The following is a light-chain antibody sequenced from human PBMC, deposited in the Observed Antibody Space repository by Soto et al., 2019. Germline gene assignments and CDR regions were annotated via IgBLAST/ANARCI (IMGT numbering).Light chain of an antibody. CDR3: LQDYSYPRT. J-gene: IGKJ1*01. Sequence: AIQMTQSPSSLSASVGDRVTITCRASQDIRTELGWYQQKPGNAPKLLIYATSILQSGVPSRFSGIGSGTDFTLTISSLHPEDFATYYCLQDYSYPRTFGQGTKVEIK. V-gene: IGKV1-6*01. CDR1: QDIRTE. CDR2: ATS.